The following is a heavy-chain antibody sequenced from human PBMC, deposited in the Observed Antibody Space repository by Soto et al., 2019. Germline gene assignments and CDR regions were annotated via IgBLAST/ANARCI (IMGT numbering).Heavy chain of an antibody. CDR2: IIPIFGTA. V-gene: IGHV1-69*01. J-gene: IGHJ4*02. CDR1: GGTFSSYA. D-gene: IGHD6-13*01. Sequence: QVQLVQSGAEVKKPGSSVKVSCKASGGTFSSYAISWVRQAPGKGIEWMGGIIPIFGTANYAQQFQDRVTTAADESTCTVYMELSSPRSEDTAFYYGAGGPIAAAASSYFDYYVQGTLVSVS. CDR3: AGGPIAAAASSYFDY.